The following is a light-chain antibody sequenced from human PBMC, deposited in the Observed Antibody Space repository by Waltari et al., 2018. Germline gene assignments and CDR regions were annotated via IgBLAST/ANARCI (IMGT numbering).Light chain of an antibody. J-gene: IGKJ2*01. Sequence: VLTQSPGTLSLSPGERATLPCRASQSVSSNYLAWYQQKLGQAPRLLIYGASSRATGIPDRFSGSGSGTDFTLTISRLEPEDFAVYYCQQYGTSPMYTFGQGTKLEIK. CDR2: GAS. CDR1: QSVSSNY. CDR3: QQYGTSPMYT. V-gene: IGKV3-20*01.